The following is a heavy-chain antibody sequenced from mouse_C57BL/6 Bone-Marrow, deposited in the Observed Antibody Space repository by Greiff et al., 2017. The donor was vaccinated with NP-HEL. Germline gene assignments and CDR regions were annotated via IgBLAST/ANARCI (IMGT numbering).Heavy chain of an antibody. CDR1: GFSLNTFGMG. CDR2: IWWDDDK. D-gene: IGHD1-1*01. CDR3: ARIPYYYGSTSYAMDY. J-gene: IGHJ4*01. V-gene: IGHV8-8*01. Sequence: ESGPEILQPSQTLSLTCSFSGFSLNTFGMGVGWIRQPSGEGLEWLAHIWWDDDKYYNPALKSRLTISKDTSKNQVFLKIANVDTADTATYYCARIPYYYGSTSYAMDYWGQGTSVTVSS.